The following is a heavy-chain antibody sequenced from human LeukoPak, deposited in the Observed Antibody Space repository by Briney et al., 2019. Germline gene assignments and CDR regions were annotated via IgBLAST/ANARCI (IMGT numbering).Heavy chain of an antibody. CDR2: ISGNGGST. V-gene: IGHV3-23*01. CDR1: GFTFSSYA. D-gene: IGHD2-2*01. Sequence: GGSLRLSCAASGFTFSSYAMTWVRQAPGKGLEWVSEISGNGGSTYYADSVKGRFTISKDKSQNTVWLQMNSLRAEDTAVYYCAKGDTAIVPAATDYWGQGTLVTVSS. J-gene: IGHJ4*02. CDR3: AKGDTAIVPAATDY.